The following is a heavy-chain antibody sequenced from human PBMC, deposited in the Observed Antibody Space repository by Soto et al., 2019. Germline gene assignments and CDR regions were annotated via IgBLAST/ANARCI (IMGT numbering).Heavy chain of an antibody. D-gene: IGHD6-19*01. Sequence: GGFLRLSCAASGFTFSTYDMHRVRQVAGKGLEWVSGLVTNADTYYADSVKGRFTISRENAKNSLYLQMNNLRAGDTAVYYCAREIPVPGTWYSALWGRGTLVTVSS. CDR1: GFTFSTYD. CDR2: LVTNADT. V-gene: IGHV3-13*01. CDR3: AREIPVPGTWYSAL. J-gene: IGHJ2*01.